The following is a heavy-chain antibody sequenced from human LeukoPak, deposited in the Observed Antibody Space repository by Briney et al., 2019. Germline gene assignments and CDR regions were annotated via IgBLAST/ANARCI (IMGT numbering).Heavy chain of an antibody. CDR1: GFTFSSYA. CDR2: ISGSGGST. V-gene: IGHV3-23*01. D-gene: IGHD3-3*01. Sequence: GGSLRLSCAASGFTFSSYAMSWVRQAPGKGLEWVSAISGSGGSTYYADSVKGRSTISRDNSKNTLYLQMNSLRAEDTAVYYCAKDSTVLRFLEWLLDYWGQGTLVTVSS. CDR3: AKDSTVLRFLEWLLDY. J-gene: IGHJ4*02.